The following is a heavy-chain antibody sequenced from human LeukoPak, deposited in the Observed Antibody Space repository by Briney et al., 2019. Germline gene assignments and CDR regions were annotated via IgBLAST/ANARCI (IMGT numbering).Heavy chain of an antibody. CDR1: GGSISSSSYY. V-gene: IGHV4-39*01. Sequence: SETLSLTCTVSGGSISSSSYYWGWIRQPPGKGLEWIGSIYYSGSTHYNPSLKSRVTISVDTSKNQFSLKLSSVTAADTAVYYCARLDYGTLYPWGQGTLVTVSS. CDR2: IYYSGST. J-gene: IGHJ5*02. CDR3: ARLDYGTLYP. D-gene: IGHD3-16*01.